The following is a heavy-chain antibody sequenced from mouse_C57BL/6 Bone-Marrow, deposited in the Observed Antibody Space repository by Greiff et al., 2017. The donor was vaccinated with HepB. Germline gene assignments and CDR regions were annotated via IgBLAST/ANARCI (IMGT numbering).Heavy chain of an antibody. V-gene: IGHV1-15*01. CDR3: TRSPGSAWFAY. CDR1: GYTFTDYE. D-gene: IGHD4-1*01. CDR2: IDPETGGT. J-gene: IGHJ3*01. Sequence: QVQLQQSGAELVRPGASVTLSCKASGYTFTDYEMHWVKQTPVHGLEWIGAIDPETGGTAYNQKFKGKAILTADKSSSTAYMELRSLTSEDSAVYYCTRSPGSAWFAYWGQGTLVTVSA.